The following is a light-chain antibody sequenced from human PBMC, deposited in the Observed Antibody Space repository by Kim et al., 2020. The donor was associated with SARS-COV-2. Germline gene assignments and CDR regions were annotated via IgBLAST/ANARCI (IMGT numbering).Light chain of an antibody. Sequence: QPVLTQSSSASASLGSSVKLTCTLSSGHTTYIIAWHQQQPGKAPRYLMKLEGSGTYTKGSGVPDRFSGSSSGADRYLTISNLQSEDEADYYCETQGVFGGGTKLTVL. CDR1: SGHTTYI. CDR3: ETQGV. CDR2: LEGSGTY. V-gene: IGLV4-60*03. J-gene: IGLJ2*01.